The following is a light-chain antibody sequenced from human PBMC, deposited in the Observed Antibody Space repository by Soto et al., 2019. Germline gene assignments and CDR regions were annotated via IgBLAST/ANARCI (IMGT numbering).Light chain of an antibody. CDR1: SSDVGGYNY. Sequence: QSVLTQPHSASGSPGQSVTMSCTGTSSDVGGYNYVSWYQQHPGKAPKLMIYEVSKRPSGVPDRFSGSKSGNTASLTVSGLQAEDEADYYCSSYAGSNNFVVFGGGTTLTVL. V-gene: IGLV2-8*01. J-gene: IGLJ2*01. CDR3: SSYAGSNNFVV. CDR2: EVS.